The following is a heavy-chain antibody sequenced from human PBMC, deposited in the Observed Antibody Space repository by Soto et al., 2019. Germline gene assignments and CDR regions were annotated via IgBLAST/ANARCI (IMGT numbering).Heavy chain of an antibody. CDR1: GGSISSSGYY. Sequence: SETLSLTCTVSGGSISSSGYYWGWIRQPPGKGLEWIGSIYYSGSTYYNPSLKSRVTISVDTSKNQFSLKLSSVTAADTAVYYCARLAVYSSSWHEGGYYYYGMDVWGQGTTVTVSS. CDR3: ARLAVYSSSWHEGGYYYYGMDV. CDR2: IYYSGST. D-gene: IGHD6-13*01. V-gene: IGHV4-39*01. J-gene: IGHJ6*02.